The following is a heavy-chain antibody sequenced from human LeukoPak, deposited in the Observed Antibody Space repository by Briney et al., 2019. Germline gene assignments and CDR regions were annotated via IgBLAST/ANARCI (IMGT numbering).Heavy chain of an antibody. CDR1: GFTFSSYA. Sequence: GGSLRLSCAASGFTFSSYAMHWVRQAPGKGLEWVAVISYDGSNKYYADSVKGRFTVSRDNSKNTLYLQMNSLRAEDTAVYYCARGEQTYYDFWSGYIPDVWGQGTTVTVSS. D-gene: IGHD3-3*01. V-gene: IGHV3-30-3*01. J-gene: IGHJ6*02. CDR2: ISYDGSNK. CDR3: ARGEQTYYDFWSGYIPDV.